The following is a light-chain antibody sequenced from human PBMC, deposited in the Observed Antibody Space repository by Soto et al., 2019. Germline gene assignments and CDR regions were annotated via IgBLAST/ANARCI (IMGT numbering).Light chain of an antibody. CDR2: DTS. V-gene: IGLV7-46*01. Sequence: QAVVTQEPSLTVSPGGTVTLTCGFSTGAVTSGHYPYWFQQKPGQAPRTLIYDTSNKHSWTPARFSGSLLGGKAALTLSGAQPEDEAEYYCLLSYSGARSRVFGGGTKLTVL. J-gene: IGLJ2*01. CDR3: LLSYSGARSRV. CDR1: TGAVTSGHY.